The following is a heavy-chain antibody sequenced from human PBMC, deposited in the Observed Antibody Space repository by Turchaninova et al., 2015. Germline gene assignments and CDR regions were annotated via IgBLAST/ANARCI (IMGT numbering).Heavy chain of an antibody. CDR3: ARSVTTVVHFPY. V-gene: IGHV4-4*09. CDR1: GGSFTRYY. Sequence: QVQLQESGPGLVKPSETLSLTCTVSGGSFTRYYWNWIRQPPGKGLEWIGYSYSTGSTNYNPALQSRVTISVDTSKNQFSLKLTSVTAADTAVYYCARSVTTVVHFPYWGQGTLVTVSS. CDR2: SYSTGST. J-gene: IGHJ4*02. D-gene: IGHD4-11*01.